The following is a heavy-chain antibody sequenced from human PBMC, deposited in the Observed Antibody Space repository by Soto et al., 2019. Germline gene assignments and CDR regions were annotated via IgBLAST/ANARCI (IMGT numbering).Heavy chain of an antibody. Sequence: SETLSLTCTVSGGSISSGGYYWSWIRQHPGKGLEWIGYIYYSGSTYYNPSLKSRVTISVDTSKNQFSLKLGSVTAADTAGYYCARVSGDCSGGSCSRYYYYYYMDVWGKGTTVTVSS. D-gene: IGHD2-15*01. CDR2: IYYSGST. CDR3: ARVSGDCSGGSCSRYYYYYYMDV. J-gene: IGHJ6*03. CDR1: GGSISSGGYY. V-gene: IGHV4-31*03.